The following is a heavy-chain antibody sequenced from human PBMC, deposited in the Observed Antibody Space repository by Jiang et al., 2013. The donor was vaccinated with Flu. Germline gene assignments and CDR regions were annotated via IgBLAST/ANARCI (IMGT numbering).Heavy chain of an antibody. V-gene: IGHV3-20*04. CDR3: ARADGLEWHLNINFDY. D-gene: IGHD3-3*01. J-gene: IGHJ4*02. Sequence: RLSCAASGFTFDDYGMSWVRQAPGKGLEWVSGINWNGGSTGYADSVKGRFTISRDNAKNSLYLQMNSLRAEDTALYYCARADGLEWHLNINFDYWGQGTLVTVSS. CDR2: INWNGGST. CDR1: GFTFDDYG.